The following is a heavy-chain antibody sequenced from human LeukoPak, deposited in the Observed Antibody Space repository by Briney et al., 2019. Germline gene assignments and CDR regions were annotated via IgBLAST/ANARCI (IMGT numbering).Heavy chain of an antibody. CDR1: GDSVSSNSAA. CDR3: ARDWGVSARPGYMDV. Sequence: SQTLSLTCAISGDSVSSNSAAWNWIRQSPSRGLEWLGRTYCRSKWYNDYAVSVKSRITINPDTSKNQFSLKLSSVTAADTAVYYCARDWGVSARPGYMDVWGKGTTVTVSS. CDR2: TYCRSKWYN. J-gene: IGHJ6*03. D-gene: IGHD6-6*01. V-gene: IGHV6-1*01.